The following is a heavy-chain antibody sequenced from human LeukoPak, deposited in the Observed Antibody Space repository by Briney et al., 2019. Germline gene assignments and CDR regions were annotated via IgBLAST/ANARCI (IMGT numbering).Heavy chain of an antibody. Sequence: ASVKVSCKASGYTFTSYYMHWVRQAPGQGLEWMGIINPSGDGTTYAQKFQGRVTMTRDTSTSTVYMELSSLRSEDTAVYYCARGVLSPGGAVAGTRYFDYWGQGTLVTVSS. V-gene: IGHV1-46*01. CDR2: INPSGDGT. CDR1: GYTFTSYY. CDR3: ARGVLSPGGAVAGTRYFDY. D-gene: IGHD6-19*01. J-gene: IGHJ4*02.